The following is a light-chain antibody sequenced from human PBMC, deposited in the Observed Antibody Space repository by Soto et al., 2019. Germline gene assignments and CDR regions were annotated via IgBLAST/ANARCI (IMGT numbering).Light chain of an antibody. V-gene: IGKV1-27*01. CDR1: QGISTY. J-gene: IGKJ5*01. CDR2: AAS. CDR3: QQYYSYPPIT. Sequence: DIQMTQSPSSLSASVGDRVTITCRASQGISTYLAWYQQKPGKVPKLLIYAASTLQSGVPSRFSGSGSGTDFTLTISSLQPEDVATYYCQQYYSYPPITFGQGTRLEIK.